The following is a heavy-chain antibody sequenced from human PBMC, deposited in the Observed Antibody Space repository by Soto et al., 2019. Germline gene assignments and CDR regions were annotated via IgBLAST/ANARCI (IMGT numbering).Heavy chain of an antibody. CDR3: ARAPGTADCSSTGCDGGGDGYFDL. V-gene: IGHV3-7*04. CDR2: IKQDGSEK. Sequence: PGGSLRLSCAASGFTFSSYWMSWVRQAPGKGLEWVANIKQDGSEKYYVDSVKGRFTISRDNAKNSLYLQMNSLRAEDTAVYYCARAPGTADCSSTGCDGGGDGYFDLWGRGNLVTVS. J-gene: IGHJ2*01. CDR1: GFTFSSYW. D-gene: IGHD2-2*01.